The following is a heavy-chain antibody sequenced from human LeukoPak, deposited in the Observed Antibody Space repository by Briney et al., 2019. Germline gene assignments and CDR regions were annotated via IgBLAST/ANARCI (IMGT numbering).Heavy chain of an antibody. V-gene: IGHV4-38-2*02. D-gene: IGHD4-17*01. CDR1: GYSISNGYY. Sequence: SETLSLTCTVSGYSISNGYYWGWIRQPPGKGLEWVGSISHRGSTYYNPSLRSRITISLDTSKNQFSLKVGSVTAADTAVYYCAREVTMKKPLNWFDPWGQGTLVTVSS. CDR2: ISHRGST. CDR3: AREVTMKKPLNWFDP. J-gene: IGHJ5*02.